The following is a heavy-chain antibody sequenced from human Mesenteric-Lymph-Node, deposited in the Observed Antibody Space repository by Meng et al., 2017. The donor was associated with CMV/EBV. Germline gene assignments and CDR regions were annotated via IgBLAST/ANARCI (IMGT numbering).Heavy chain of an antibody. D-gene: IGHD3-10*01. CDR1: GFTFDDYT. CDR2: ISWDGGST. V-gene: IGHV3-43*01. Sequence: GGSLRLSCAASGFTFDDYTMHWVRQAPGKGLEWVSLISWDGGSTYYADSVKGRFTISRDNSKNTLYLQMNSLRAEDTAVYYCVRARRFGPLDSWGQGTLVTVSS. J-gene: IGHJ4*02. CDR3: VRARRFGPLDS.